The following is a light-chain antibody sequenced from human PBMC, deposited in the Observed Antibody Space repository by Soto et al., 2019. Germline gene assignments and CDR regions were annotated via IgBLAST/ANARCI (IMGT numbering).Light chain of an antibody. CDR3: QKCNSAPFT. CDR2: GAS. V-gene: IGKV1-39*01. Sequence: DIQMTQSPSSLSASVGDRVTITCRASQSISTYLNWYHQKPGKAPQLLIYGASTLQSGVPSRFSGSGSGTDFTLTISSLQPEDVATYYCQKCNSAPFTFGPGTKVDIK. J-gene: IGKJ3*01. CDR1: QSISTY.